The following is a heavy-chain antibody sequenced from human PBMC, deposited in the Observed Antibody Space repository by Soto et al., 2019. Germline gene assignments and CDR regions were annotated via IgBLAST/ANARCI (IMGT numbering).Heavy chain of an antibody. CDR3: ARAEEYCTNGVCYRFYY. V-gene: IGHV1-69*13. D-gene: IGHD2-8*01. CDR1: GGTFSSYA. CDR2: IIPIFGTA. J-gene: IGHJ4*02. Sequence: GASVKVSCKASGGTFSSYAISWVRQAPGQGLEWMGGIIPIFGTANYAQKFQGRVTITADESTSTAYMELSSLRSEDTAVYYCARAEEYCTNGVCYRFYYRAQRTLVPVSS.